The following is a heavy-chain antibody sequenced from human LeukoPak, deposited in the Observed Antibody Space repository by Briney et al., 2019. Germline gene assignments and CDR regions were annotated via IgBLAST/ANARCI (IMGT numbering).Heavy chain of an antibody. J-gene: IGHJ6*03. CDR2: IKSKTDGGTT. CDR3: TTVLSYGYYYMGV. CDR1: GFTFSNAW. D-gene: IGHD5-18*01. Sequence: SGGSLRLSCAASGFTFSNAWMSWVRQAPGKGLEWVGRIKSKTDGGTTDYAAPVKGRFTISRDDSKNTLYLQMNSLKTEDTAVYYCTTVLSYGYYYMGVWGKGTTVTVSS. V-gene: IGHV3-15*01.